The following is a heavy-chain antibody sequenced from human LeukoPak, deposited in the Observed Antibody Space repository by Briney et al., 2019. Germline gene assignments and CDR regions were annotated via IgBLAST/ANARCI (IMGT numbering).Heavy chain of an antibody. CDR2: INTDGSST. Sequence: PGGSLRLSCAASGFTFSTYWMPWVRHVPGKGLVWVSRINTDGSSTTYADSVKGRFTISRDNAKNTVDLQMNSLRAEDTAVYYCAGGTSGNYYCDSWGQGTLVTVSS. V-gene: IGHV3-74*01. CDR3: AGGTSGNYYCDS. J-gene: IGHJ4*02. CDR1: GFTFSTYW. D-gene: IGHD3-10*01.